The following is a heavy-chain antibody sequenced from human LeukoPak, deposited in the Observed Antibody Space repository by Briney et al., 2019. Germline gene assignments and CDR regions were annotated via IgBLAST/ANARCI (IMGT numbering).Heavy chain of an antibody. CDR2: IYPGDSDT. V-gene: IGHV5-51*01. CDR1: GYSFTSYW. Sequence: GESLKISCKGSGYSFTSYWIGWVRQMPGKGLEWMGIIYPGDSDTRYSPSFQGQVTISADKSISTAYLQWSSLKASDTAMYYCARADRAKMLCPAYSSSCRGWFDPRGQGTLVTVSS. J-gene: IGHJ5*02. D-gene: IGHD6-13*01. CDR3: ARADRAKMLCPAYSSSCRGWFDP.